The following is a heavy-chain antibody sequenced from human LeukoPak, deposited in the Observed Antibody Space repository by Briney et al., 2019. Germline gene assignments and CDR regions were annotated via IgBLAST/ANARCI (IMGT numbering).Heavy chain of an antibody. CDR1: GGSISSGTYY. CDR3: SREAPSPDY. J-gene: IGHJ4*02. CDR2: ISTSGST. Sequence: SQTLSLTCTVSGGSISSGTYYWSWFRQPAGKGLEWIGRISTSGSTNYNPSLKSRVTISVDTSKNHFFLKLSSVTATDTAVYYCSREAPSPDYGGQGTLVTVSS. V-gene: IGHV4-61*02.